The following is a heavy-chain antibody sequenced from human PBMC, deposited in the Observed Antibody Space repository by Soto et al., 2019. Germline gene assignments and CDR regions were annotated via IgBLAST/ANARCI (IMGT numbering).Heavy chain of an antibody. V-gene: IGHV3-11*06. D-gene: IGHD3-10*01. CDR2: ISSSSSYT. Sequence: QVQLVESGGGLVKPGGSLRLSCAASGFTFSDYYMSWIRQAPGKGLEWVSYISSSSSYTNYADSVKGRFTISRDNAKNSLYLQMNSLRAEDTAVYYCARDRRGGKATPPDAFDIWGQGTMVTVSS. CDR1: GFTFSDYY. J-gene: IGHJ3*02. CDR3: ARDRRGGKATPPDAFDI.